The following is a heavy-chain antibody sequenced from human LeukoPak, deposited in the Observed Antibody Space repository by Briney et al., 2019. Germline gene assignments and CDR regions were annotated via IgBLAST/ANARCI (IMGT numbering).Heavy chain of an antibody. V-gene: IGHV3-23*01. J-gene: IGHJ3*02. CDR1: GFTFSDYA. CDR2: ISGSGLRT. CDR3: AKDRVTMIVVVAFDI. Sequence: GGSLRLSCAASGFTFSDYAMSWVRQAPGKGLEWVSAISGSGLRTYYADSVKGRFTISRDISKNTLYLQMDSLRAEDTAVYYCAKDRVTMIVVVAFDIWGQGTMVTVSS. D-gene: IGHD3-22*01.